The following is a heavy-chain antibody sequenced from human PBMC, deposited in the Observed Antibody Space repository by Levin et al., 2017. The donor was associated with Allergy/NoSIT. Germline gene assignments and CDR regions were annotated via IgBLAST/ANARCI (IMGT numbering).Heavy chain of an antibody. CDR1: GGSIISTNYY. Sequence: PGGSLRLSCTVSGGSIISTNYYWGWIRQPPGKGLEWIGSIYYTGSSHYNPSLKSRVTISVDTSKDHFSLNLTSVTAADAAVYFCASSSSLEYFDPWGQGTLVTVSS. CDR3: ASSSSLEYFDP. D-gene: IGHD3-3*01. V-gene: IGHV4-39*02. CDR2: IYYTGSS. J-gene: IGHJ5*02.